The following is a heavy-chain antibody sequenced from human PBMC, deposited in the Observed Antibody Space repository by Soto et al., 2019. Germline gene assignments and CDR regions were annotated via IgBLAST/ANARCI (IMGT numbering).Heavy chain of an antibody. J-gene: IGHJ6*02. CDR2: ISWNSGSI. D-gene: IGHD6-6*01. CDR3: AKDRAARAYYYYGMDV. V-gene: IGHV3-9*01. Sequence: GGSLRLSCAASGFTFDDYAMHWVRQAPGKGLEWVSGISWNSGSIGYADSVKGRFTISRDNAKNSLYLQMNSLRAEDTALYYCAKDRAARAYYYYGMDVWGQGTTVTVSS. CDR1: GFTFDDYA.